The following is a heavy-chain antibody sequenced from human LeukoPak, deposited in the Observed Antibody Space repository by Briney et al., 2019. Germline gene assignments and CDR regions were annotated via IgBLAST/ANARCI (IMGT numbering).Heavy chain of an antibody. CDR3: TTARNMVRGVIPLDY. D-gene: IGHD3-10*01. CDR2: IRYDGSNK. CDR1: GFTFSSYG. J-gene: IGHJ4*02. V-gene: IGHV3-30*02. Sequence: GGSLRLSCAASGFTFSSYGMHWVRQAPGKGLEWVAFIRYDGSNKYYADSVKGRFTISRDNSKNTLYLQMNSLKTGDTAVYYCTTARNMVRGVIPLDYWGQGTLVTVSS.